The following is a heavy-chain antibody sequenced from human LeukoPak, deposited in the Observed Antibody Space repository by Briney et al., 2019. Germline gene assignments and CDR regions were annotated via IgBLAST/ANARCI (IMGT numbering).Heavy chain of an antibody. CDR3: AKVAHYYGSGSYYEYYFDY. J-gene: IGHJ4*02. D-gene: IGHD3-10*01. Sequence: GGFLRLSCAASGFTSNDHAMHWIRQIPGKGLEWVSGIYWNSGGTGYADSVKGRFTISRDNAKNSLYLQMNSLRVEDTAVYYCAKVAHYYGSGSYYEYYFDYWGQGALVTVCS. CDR1: GFTSNDHA. V-gene: IGHV3-9*02. CDR2: IYWNSGGT.